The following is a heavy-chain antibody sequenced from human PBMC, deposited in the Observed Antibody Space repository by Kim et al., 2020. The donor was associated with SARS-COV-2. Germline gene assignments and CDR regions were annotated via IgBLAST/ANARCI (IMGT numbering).Heavy chain of an antibody. D-gene: IGHD1-20*01. J-gene: IGHJ6*02. CDR1: GFSLSTSGVG. CDR3: AHSADRRITGTTLYYYGMDV. V-gene: IGHV2-5*02. Sequence: SGPTLVNPTQTLTLTCTFSGFSLSTSGVGVGWIRQPPGKALEWLALIYWDDDKRYSPSLKSRLTITKDTSKNQVVLTMTNMDPVDTATYYCAHSADRRITGTTLYYYGMDVWGQGTTVTVSS. CDR2: IYWDDDK.